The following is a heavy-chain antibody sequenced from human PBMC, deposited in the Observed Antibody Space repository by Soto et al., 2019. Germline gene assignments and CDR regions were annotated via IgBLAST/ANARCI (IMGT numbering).Heavy chain of an antibody. CDR2: INHSGST. CDR3: ARCGYDFWSGYQNWFDP. V-gene: IGHV4-34*01. D-gene: IGHD3-3*01. Sequence: PSETLSLTCAVYGGSFSGYYWSWIRQPPGKGLEWIGEINHSGSTNYNPSLKSRVTISVDTSKNQFSLKLSSVTAADTAVYYCARCGYDFWSGYQNWFDPWGQGTLVTVSS. CDR1: GGSFSGYY. J-gene: IGHJ5*02.